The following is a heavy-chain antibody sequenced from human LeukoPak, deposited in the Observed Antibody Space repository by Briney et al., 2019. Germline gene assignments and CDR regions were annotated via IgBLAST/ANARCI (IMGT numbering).Heavy chain of an antibody. CDR1: GLTFSSYG. Sequence: GRSLRLSCAASGLTFSSYGMHWVRQAPGKGLEWVAVIWYDGSNKYYADSVKGRFTISRDNSKNTLYLQMNSLRAEDTAVYYCAKDRTIYDFWSGYYSPFCFDYWGQGTLVTVSS. CDR2: IWYDGSNK. CDR3: AKDRTIYDFWSGYYSPFCFDY. J-gene: IGHJ4*02. V-gene: IGHV3-33*06. D-gene: IGHD3-3*01.